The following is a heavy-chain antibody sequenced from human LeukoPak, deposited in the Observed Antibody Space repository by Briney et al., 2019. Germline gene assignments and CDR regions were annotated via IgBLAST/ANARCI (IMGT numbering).Heavy chain of an antibody. CDR2: ISGSGDNT. D-gene: IGHD6-19*01. Sequence: PGGSLRLSCAASGFTFSTYAMTWVRQAPGKGLEWVSVISGSGDNTYYADSVKGRFTISRDNSKNTLYLQMNSLRAEDTAVYYCAREVIAVAGKNYFDYWGQGTLVTVSS. V-gene: IGHV3-23*01. CDR3: AREVIAVAGKNYFDY. J-gene: IGHJ4*02. CDR1: GFTFSTYA.